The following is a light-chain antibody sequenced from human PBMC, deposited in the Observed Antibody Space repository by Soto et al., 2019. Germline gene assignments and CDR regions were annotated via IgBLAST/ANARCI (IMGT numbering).Light chain of an antibody. J-gene: IGKJ5*01. CDR1: QVISTS. CDR2: AAS. Sequence: GESATIKCRASQVISTSLAWYQVKPGKAPKLLIYAASTLESRVPSRFSATVSGSEFSLTITSLQPEDFSTYYCQQLFDSPITFGQGTRLEI. CDR3: QQLFDSPIT. V-gene: IGKV1-9*01.